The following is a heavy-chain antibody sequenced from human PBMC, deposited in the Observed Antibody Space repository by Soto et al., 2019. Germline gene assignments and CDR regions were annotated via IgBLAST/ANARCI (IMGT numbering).Heavy chain of an antibody. CDR2: IIPILGIA. CDR3: ARESCSGGSCYYFDY. CDR1: GGTFSSYT. J-gene: IGHJ4*02. V-gene: IGHV1-69*04. D-gene: IGHD2-15*01. Sequence: SVKVSCKASGGTFSSYTISWVRQAPGQGLEWMGRIIPILGIANYAQKFQGRVTITADKSTSTAYMELSSLRSEDTAVYYCARESCSGGSCYYFDYWGQGTLVTVSS.